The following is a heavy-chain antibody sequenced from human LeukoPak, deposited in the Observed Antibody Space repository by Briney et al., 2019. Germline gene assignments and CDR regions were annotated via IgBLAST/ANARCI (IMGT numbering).Heavy chain of an antibody. CDR1: GYTFTNHD. Sequence: ASVKVSCKASGYTFTNHDINWVRQAPGQGLEWMGGIIPIFGTANYAQKFQGRVTITTDESTSTAYMELSSLRSEDTAVYYCASHSWELPWGQGTLVTVSS. V-gene: IGHV1-69*05. CDR2: IIPIFGTA. D-gene: IGHD1-26*01. CDR3: ASHSWELP. J-gene: IGHJ5*02.